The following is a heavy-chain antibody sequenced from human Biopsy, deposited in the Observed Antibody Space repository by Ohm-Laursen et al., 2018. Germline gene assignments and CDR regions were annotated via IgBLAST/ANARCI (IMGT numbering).Heavy chain of an antibody. CDR3: ARRGSGGRSFDY. Sequence: TLSLTCTVSGGSISGSSWSWIRQAPGRGLEWVGYISYSGSTSNNPSLKSRITISVDTSKNQISLKVTSVTAADTAVFYCARRGSGGRSFDYWGQGSLVTVSS. CDR2: ISYSGST. V-gene: IGHV4-59*08. CDR1: GGSISGSS. D-gene: IGHD2-15*01. J-gene: IGHJ4*02.